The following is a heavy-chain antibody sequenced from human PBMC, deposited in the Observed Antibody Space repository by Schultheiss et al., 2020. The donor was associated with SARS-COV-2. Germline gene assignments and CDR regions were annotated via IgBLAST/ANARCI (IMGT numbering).Heavy chain of an antibody. V-gene: IGHV3-9*01. CDR3: AKTNGSYSIDY. Sequence: SLKISCAASGFTFDDYAMHWVRQAPGKGLEWVSGISWNSGSIGYVDSVKGRFTISRDNAKNSLYLQMNSLRAEDTAVYYCAKTNGSYSIDYWGQGTLVTVSS. D-gene: IGHD1-26*01. CDR1: GFTFDDYA. J-gene: IGHJ4*02. CDR2: ISWNSGSI.